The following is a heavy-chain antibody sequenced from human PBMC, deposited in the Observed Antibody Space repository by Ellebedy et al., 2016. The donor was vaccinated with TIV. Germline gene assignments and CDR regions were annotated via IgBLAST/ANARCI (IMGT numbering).Heavy chain of an antibody. CDR1: GFTFSSYS. Sequence: PGGSLRLSCAASGFTFSSYSMNWVRQAPGKGLEWVGRIKSKTDGGTTDYAAPVKGRFTISRDDSKNTLYLQMNSLKTEDTAVYYCTTDPATSLPQYSYGPEDYWGQGSLVTVSS. CDR3: TTDPATSLPQYSYGPEDY. J-gene: IGHJ4*02. CDR2: IKSKTDGGTT. V-gene: IGHV3-15*01. D-gene: IGHD5-18*01.